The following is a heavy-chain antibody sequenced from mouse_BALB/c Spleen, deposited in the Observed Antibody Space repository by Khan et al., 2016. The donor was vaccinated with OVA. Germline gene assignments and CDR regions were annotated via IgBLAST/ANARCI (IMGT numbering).Heavy chain of an antibody. CDR1: GFSLTSYG. D-gene: IGHD1-1*01. CDR3: ARAFYYGAWFAD. CDR2: IWAGGST. V-gene: IGHV2-9*02. Sequence: VELVESGPGLVAPSQTLSITCTVSGFSLTSYGVHWVRQPPGKGLEWLGVIWAGGSTNPNSALMSRLSISKDNSKSQVFSKMKSLQPDDTAMYYCARAFYYGAWFADWGQGTLVTVSA. J-gene: IGHJ3*01.